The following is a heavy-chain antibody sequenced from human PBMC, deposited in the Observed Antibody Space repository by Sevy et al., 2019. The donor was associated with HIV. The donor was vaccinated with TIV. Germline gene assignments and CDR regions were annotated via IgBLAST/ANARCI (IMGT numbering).Heavy chain of an antibody. V-gene: IGHV3-21*01. CDR3: ARPVPATDAFDI. Sequence: GGSLRLSCAASGFTFSSYSMHWVRQAPGKGLEWVSSISGLSNYIYYADSMKGRFSISRDNAKNSLYLQMISLRAEDTAVFYCARPVPATDAFDIWGQGTLVTVSS. CDR2: ISGLSNYI. J-gene: IGHJ3*02. CDR1: GFTFSSYS. D-gene: IGHD6-19*01.